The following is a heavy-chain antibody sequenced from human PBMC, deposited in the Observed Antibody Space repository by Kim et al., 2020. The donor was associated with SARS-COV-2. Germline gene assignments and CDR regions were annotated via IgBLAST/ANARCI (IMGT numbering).Heavy chain of an antibody. CDR3: ARRTNVDY. CDR2: SYT. Sequence: SYTNYSPSFQGHVTISADKSISTAYLQWSSLKASDTAMYYCARRTNVDYWGQGTLVTVSS. D-gene: IGHD2-8*01. J-gene: IGHJ4*02. V-gene: IGHV5-10-1*01.